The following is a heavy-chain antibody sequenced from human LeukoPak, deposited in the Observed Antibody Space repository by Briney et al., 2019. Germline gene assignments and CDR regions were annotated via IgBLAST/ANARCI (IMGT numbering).Heavy chain of an antibody. CDR2: IVVGSGNT. CDR1: GFTFTSSA. CDR3: ARDLDDYNDFPPIFQY. Sequence: SVKVSCKASGFTFTSSAVQWVRQARGQRLEWIGWIVVGSGNTNYAQKFQERVTITRDMSTSTAYMELSSLRSEDTAVYYCARDLDDYNDFPPIFQYWGQGTQVIVSS. J-gene: IGHJ1*01. V-gene: IGHV1-58*01. D-gene: IGHD5-24*01.